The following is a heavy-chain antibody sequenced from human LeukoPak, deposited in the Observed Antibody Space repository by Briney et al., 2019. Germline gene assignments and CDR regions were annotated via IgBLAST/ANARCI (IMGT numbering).Heavy chain of an antibody. CDR2: IYYSGST. Sequence: SETLSLTCTVSGGSISSYYWSWIRQPPGKGLEWIGYIYYSGSTNYNPSLKSRVTISVDTSKNQFSLTLSSMTAADTAVYYCARRYSGSFDYWGQGTLVTVSS. D-gene: IGHD1-26*01. J-gene: IGHJ4*02. CDR1: GGSISSYY. CDR3: ARRYSGSFDY. V-gene: IGHV4-59*08.